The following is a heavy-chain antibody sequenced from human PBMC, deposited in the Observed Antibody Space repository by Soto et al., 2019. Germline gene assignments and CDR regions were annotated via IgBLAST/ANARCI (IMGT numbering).Heavy chain of an antibody. J-gene: IGHJ3*02. Sequence: TLSLTCTVSGGSISTYYWSWIRQPPGKGLEWIGYVYYSGSTNYNPSLKSRVTISVDTSKNQFSLKLSSATAADTAVYYCARERPRGFDRSGYYDYAFDIWGQGPMV. V-gene: IGHV4-59*01. CDR1: GGSISTYY. CDR2: VYYSGST. D-gene: IGHD3-22*01. CDR3: ARERPRGFDRSGYYDYAFDI.